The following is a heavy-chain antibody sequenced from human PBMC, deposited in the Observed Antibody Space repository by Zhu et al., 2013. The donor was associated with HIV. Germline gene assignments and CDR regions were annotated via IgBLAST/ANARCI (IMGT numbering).Heavy chain of an antibody. CDR1: GYTFTNYY. D-gene: IGHD3-10*01. J-gene: IGHJ6*02. Sequence: QVQLVQSGAEVKKPGASVKVSCKASGYTFTNYYMHWVRQAPGQGLEWMGVTNPSGGSTTYAQKFQGRVTMTRDTSTSTAYMDLSSLRSEDTAVYYCARDAKFGSGSYYKIGYYYYYGMDVWGQGTTVTVSS. CDR2: TNPSGGST. CDR3: ARDAKFGSGSYYKIGYYYYYGMDV. V-gene: IGHV1-46*01.